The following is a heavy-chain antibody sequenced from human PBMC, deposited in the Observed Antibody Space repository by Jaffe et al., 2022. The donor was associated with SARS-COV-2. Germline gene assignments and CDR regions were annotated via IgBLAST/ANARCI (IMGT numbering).Heavy chain of an antibody. CDR2: NIHNDGGT. CDR3: AKTMGGLDIHFDH. J-gene: IGHJ4*02. CDR1: GFTFSTYA. Sequence: EVQLLESGGGLVQPGGSLRLSCAASGFTFSTYAMTWVRQAPGKGLEWVSNIHNDGGTAYADSVKGRFTVSRDNSKSTLYLQMNSLRIEDTALYYCAKTMGGLDIHFDHWGQGTVVTVSS. V-gene: IGHV3-23*01. D-gene: IGHD3-16*01.